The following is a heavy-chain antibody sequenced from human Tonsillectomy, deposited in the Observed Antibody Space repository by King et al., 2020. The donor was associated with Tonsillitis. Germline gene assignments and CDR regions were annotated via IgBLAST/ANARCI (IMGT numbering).Heavy chain of an antibody. J-gene: IGHJ5*02. CDR2: IQTSGNT. CDR3: EGGWT. V-gene: IGHV4-61*02. Sequence: VQLQESGPGLVKPSQTLSLTCTVSGDSISSGGHHWSWIRQPAGKGLEWIGRIQTSGNTNYNPSLKSRVTMSIDTSKNQFSLSLSSVTAADTAVYYCEGGWTWGRGTLVTVSS. CDR1: GDSISSGGHH. D-gene: IGHD2-15*01.